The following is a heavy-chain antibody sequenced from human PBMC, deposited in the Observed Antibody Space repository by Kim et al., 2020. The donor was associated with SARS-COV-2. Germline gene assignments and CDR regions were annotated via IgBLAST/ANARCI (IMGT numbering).Heavy chain of an antibody. V-gene: IGHV3-74*01. CDR3: ARPNYDILTGYYTSNWFDP. D-gene: IGHD3-9*01. CDR2: INSDGSST. CDR1: GFTFSSYW. J-gene: IGHJ5*02. Sequence: GGSLRLSCAASGFTFSSYWMHWVRQAPGKGLVWVSRINSDGSSTSYADSVKGRFTISRDNAKNTLYLQMNSLRAEDTAVYYCARPNYDILTGYYTSNWFDPWGQGTLVTVSS.